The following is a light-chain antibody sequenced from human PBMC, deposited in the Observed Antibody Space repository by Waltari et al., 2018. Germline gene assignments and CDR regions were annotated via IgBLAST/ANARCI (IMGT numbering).Light chain of an antibody. V-gene: IGLV2-14*01. CDR1: SSDIGSYDY. CDR2: EVS. Sequence: QSALTQPASVSGSPGQSITISCAGTSSDIGSYDYVSGYQHYPGEAPKLLLYEVSNRPLGITFRFAGSMSGNTASLTISGLRSEDEADYYCSSYNTYGDTSFGTGTKVTVL. J-gene: IGLJ1*01. CDR3: SSYNTYGDTS.